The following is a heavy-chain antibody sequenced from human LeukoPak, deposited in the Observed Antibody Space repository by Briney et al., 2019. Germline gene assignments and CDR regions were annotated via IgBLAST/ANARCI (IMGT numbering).Heavy chain of an antibody. D-gene: IGHD2/OR15-2a*01. CDR1: GFTIGPYA. CDR3: ATWAFYHNLDV. Sequence: GGALRLSCAASGFTIGPYAMYWVRHSPGRGLEWVSVIKADGSGTFYTDSVRGRFTTSRDNSKNSLYLQMNSLTSEDTALYYCATWAFYHNLDVWGQGTTVIVSS. V-gene: IGHV3-43*02. J-gene: IGHJ6*02. CDR2: IKADGSGT.